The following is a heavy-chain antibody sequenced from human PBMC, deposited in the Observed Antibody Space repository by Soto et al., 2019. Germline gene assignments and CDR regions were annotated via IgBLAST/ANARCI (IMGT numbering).Heavy chain of an antibody. CDR3: ARSEDDSDYYYYGMDV. J-gene: IGHJ6*02. CDR2: TYYRYRWYS. D-gene: IGHD3-3*01. CDR1: GDTVSSNSVA. Sequence: SQTLSLTCVGSGDTVSSNSVACNWVRQSPSRGLEWLGRTYYRYRWYSDYAVSVRSRIDINADTSKNQVSLQLNSVTPEDTAVYYCARSEDDSDYYYYGMDVWGQGTTVTVSS. V-gene: IGHV6-1*01.